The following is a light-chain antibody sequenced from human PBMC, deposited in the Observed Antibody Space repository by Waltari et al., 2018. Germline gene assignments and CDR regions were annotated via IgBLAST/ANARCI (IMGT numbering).Light chain of an antibody. Sequence: IVMTQSPVTLSVSPGERATLACRASQSVSNNLAWYQQKPGQAPRLLIFGASTRATDIPARFSGGGSGTEFTLTISSLQAEDVAVYYCQQYYSTPPVTFGQGTKLEIK. CDR1: QSVSNN. CDR2: GAS. CDR3: QQYYSTPPVT. J-gene: IGKJ2*01. V-gene: IGKV3-15*01.